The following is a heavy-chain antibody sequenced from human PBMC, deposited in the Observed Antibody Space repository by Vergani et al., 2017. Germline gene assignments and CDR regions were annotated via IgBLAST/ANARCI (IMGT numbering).Heavy chain of an antibody. CDR2: INHRGST. Sequence: QVQLQQWGAGLLKPSETLSLTCAVYGGSFSGYYWSWIRQPPGKGLEWIGEINHRGSTNYNPSLKSRVTISVDTSKNQFSLKLSSVTAADTAVYYCARSGYCAHGVCYMTYYYYMDVWGKGTAVTVSS. CDR3: ARSGYCAHGVCYMTYYYYMDV. J-gene: IGHJ6*03. CDR1: GGSFSGYY. V-gene: IGHV4-34*01. D-gene: IGHD2-8*01.